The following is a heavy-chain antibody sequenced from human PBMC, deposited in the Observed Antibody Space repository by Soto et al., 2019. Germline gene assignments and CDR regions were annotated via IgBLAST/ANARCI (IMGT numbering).Heavy chain of an antibody. D-gene: IGHD5-18*01. J-gene: IGHJ5*02. CDR1: GGSSSSYY. CDR2: IYYSGST. CDR3: ASIQQWFHGFDP. Sequence: SETLSLTCTVSGGSSSSYYWSWIRQPPGKGLEWIGYIYYSGSTNYNPSLKSRVTISVDTSKNQFSLKLSSVTAADTAVYFCASIQQWFHGFDPWGQGTLVTVSS. V-gene: IGHV4-59*12.